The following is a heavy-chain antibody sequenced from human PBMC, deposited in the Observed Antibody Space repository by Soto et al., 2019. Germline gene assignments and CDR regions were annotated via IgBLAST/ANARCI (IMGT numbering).Heavy chain of an antibody. Sequence: EVQLLESGGGLVQPGGSLRLSCAASGSTFSSYAMSWFRQAPGKGLEWVSAISGSGGSTYYADSVKGRFTISRDNSKNTLYLQMNSLRAEDTAVYYCARPTYYYDSSGYYHGGYNYWGQGTLVTVSS. CDR1: GSTFSSYA. D-gene: IGHD3-22*01. V-gene: IGHV3-23*01. CDR3: ARPTYYYDSSGYYHGGYNY. CDR2: ISGSGGST. J-gene: IGHJ4*02.